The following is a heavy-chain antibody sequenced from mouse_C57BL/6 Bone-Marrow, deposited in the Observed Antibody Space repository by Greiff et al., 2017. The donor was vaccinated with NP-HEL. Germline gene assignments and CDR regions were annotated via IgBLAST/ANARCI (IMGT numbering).Heavy chain of an antibody. CDR3: ARPGIYYGNYDAMDY. Sequence: DVQLVESGGGLVKPGGSLKLSCAASGFTFSDYGMHWVRQAPEKGLEWVAYISSGSSTIYYADTVKGRFTISRDNAKNTLFLQMTSLRSEDTAMYYCARPGIYYGNYDAMDYWGQGTSVTVSS. V-gene: IGHV5-17*01. J-gene: IGHJ4*01. D-gene: IGHD2-1*01. CDR2: ISSGSSTI. CDR1: GFTFSDYG.